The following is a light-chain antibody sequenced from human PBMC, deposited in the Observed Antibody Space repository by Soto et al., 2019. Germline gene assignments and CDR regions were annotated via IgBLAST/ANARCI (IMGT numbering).Light chain of an antibody. CDR1: QSVGTY. CDR2: DAS. Sequence: EIVLTQSPATLSLSPGERATLSCWASQSVGTYLAWYQQKPGQAPRLLIYDASTRATGVPARFSGSGSGTDFTLTISSLEPEDSAVYYCQQRNNWSFGPGTKVDI. CDR3: QQRNNWS. V-gene: IGKV3-11*01. J-gene: IGKJ3*01.